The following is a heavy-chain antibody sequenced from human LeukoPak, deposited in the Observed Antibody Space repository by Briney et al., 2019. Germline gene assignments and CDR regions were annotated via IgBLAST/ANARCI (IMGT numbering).Heavy chain of an antibody. D-gene: IGHD3-16*01. CDR1: GFTFSSYW. J-gene: IGHJ6*02. Sequence: PGGSLRLSCAASGFTFSSYWMNWARQAPGKGLEWVASINHSGNVNYYVDSVKGRFTISRDNAKNSLYLQKSNLRAEDTAVYFCARGGGLDVWGQGATVTVSS. CDR3: ARGGGLDV. CDR2: INHSGNVN. V-gene: IGHV3-7*03.